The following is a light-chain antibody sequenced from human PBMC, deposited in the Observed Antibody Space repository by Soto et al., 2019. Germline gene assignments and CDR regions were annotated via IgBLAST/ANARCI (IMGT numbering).Light chain of an antibody. V-gene: IGKV3-11*01. CDR3: QHGGATWPT. CDR1: QSVTKY. Sequence: EIVLTQSPVTLSLSPGERATLSCRASQSVTKYIAWYQQKPGQAPSLLITDASNRATGVPARFSGSGSGTDFTLTITSLEPEDFAVYFCQHGGATWPTFGQGTKVELK. J-gene: IGKJ1*01. CDR2: DAS.